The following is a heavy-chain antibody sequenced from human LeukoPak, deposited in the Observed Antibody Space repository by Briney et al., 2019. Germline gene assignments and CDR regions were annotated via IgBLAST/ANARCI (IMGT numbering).Heavy chain of an antibody. J-gene: IGHJ4*02. Sequence: GGSLRLSCAASGFTFSDYYMSWIRQAPGKGLEWVSYISSSGSTIYYADSVKGRFTISRDNAKNSLYLQMNSLRAEDTAVYYCARDVSYYYDSSGYYRGGYFDYWGQGTLVTVSS. CDR2: ISSSGSTI. V-gene: IGHV3-11*04. D-gene: IGHD3-22*01. CDR3: ARDVSYYYDSSGYYRGGYFDY. CDR1: GFTFSDYY.